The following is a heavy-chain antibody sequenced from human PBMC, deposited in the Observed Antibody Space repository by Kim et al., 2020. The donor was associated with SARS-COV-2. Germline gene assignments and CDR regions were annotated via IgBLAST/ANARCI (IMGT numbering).Heavy chain of an antibody. J-gene: IGHJ5*02. Sequence: SETLSLTCTVSGGSISSYYWSWIRQPPGKGLEWIGYIYYSGSTNYNPSLKSRVTISVDTSKNQFSLKLSSVTAADTAVYYCARHLLLTHQINWFDPWGQG. CDR2: IYYSGST. D-gene: IGHD1-26*01. CDR1: GGSISSYY. CDR3: ARHLLLTHQINWFDP. V-gene: IGHV4-59*08.